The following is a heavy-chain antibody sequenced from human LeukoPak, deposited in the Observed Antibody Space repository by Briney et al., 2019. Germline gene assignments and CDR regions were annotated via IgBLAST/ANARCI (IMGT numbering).Heavy chain of an antibody. J-gene: IGHJ3*02. CDR1: GFTFSNYG. V-gene: IGHV3-21*01. D-gene: IGHD3-10*01. Sequence: GGSLRHSCAASGFTFSNYGMNWVRQAPGKGLEWVSFTDTSGNYIYYGDSVKGRFTISRDNAKNLVFLQMNGLRAEDTAVYYCARGRSITLLRGVAMSDGFDIWGQGGMVAVSS. CDR2: TDTSGNYI. CDR3: ARGRSITLLRGVAMSDGFDI.